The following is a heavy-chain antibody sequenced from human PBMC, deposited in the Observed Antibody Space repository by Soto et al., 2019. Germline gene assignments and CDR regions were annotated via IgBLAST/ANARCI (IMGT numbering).Heavy chain of an antibody. Sequence: EVQLVETGGGLIQPGGSLRLSCAASGFTVSSNYMSWVRQAPGKGLEWVSVIYSGGSTYYAASVKGRFTISRHNSKNKLYPQMNSLSAAATAVYYCAGYAEGDYSCDICGQGTMVTVSS. CDR1: GFTVSSNY. D-gene: IGHD4-17*01. CDR3: AGYAEGDYSCDI. J-gene: IGHJ3*02. CDR2: IYSGGST. V-gene: IGHV3-53*02.